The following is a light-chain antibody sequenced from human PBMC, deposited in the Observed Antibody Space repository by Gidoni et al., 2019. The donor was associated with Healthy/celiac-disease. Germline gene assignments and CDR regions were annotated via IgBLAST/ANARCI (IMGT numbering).Light chain of an antibody. CDR3: QQYGSSPGT. Sequence: EIVLKQSPGTTSLSPGERATLSCRASQSVSSSYLAWYQQKPGQAPRLLIYGASSRATGIPDRFSGSGSGTDFTLTISRLEPEDFAVYYCQQYGSSPGTFGQGTKVEIK. V-gene: IGKV3-20*01. CDR1: QSVSSSY. J-gene: IGKJ1*01. CDR2: GAS.